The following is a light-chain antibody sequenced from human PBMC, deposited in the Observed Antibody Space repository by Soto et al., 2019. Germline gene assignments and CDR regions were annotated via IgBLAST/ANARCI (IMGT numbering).Light chain of an antibody. J-gene: IGKJ1*01. CDR2: DAS. Sequence: EIVLTQSPGTLSLSPGERATLSCRSSQSVSNNYLAWYQQKPGQAPRLLIYDASKRATGIPDRFSGSGSGTDFTLTISRLEPEDFAVYYCQQYGSSGTFGQGTKVDI. V-gene: IGKV3-20*01. CDR3: QQYGSSGT. CDR1: QSVSNNY.